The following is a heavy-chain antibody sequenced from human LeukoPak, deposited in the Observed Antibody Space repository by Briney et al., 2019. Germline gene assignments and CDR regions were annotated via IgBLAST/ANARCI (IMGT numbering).Heavy chain of an antibody. V-gene: IGHV1-69*05. CDR3: IGVDYDYVWGSYRPISFDY. D-gene: IGHD3-16*02. J-gene: IGHJ4*02. CDR2: IIPIFGTA. Sequence: SVKVSCKAAGGTFISYAISWVRQAPGQGLEWMGGIIPIFGTANYAQKFQARVTITTDESTSTAYLERSSLSTEDTAVYYDIGVDYDYVWGSYRPISFDYWGQGTLVTVSS. CDR1: GGTFISYA.